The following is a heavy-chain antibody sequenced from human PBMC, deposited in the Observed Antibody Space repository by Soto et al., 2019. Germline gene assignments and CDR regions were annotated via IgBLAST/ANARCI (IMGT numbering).Heavy chain of an antibody. V-gene: IGHV1-18*01. CDR2: ISAYNGNT. CDR1: GYTFTSYG. Sequence: GASVKVSCKASGYTFTSYGISWVRQAPGQGLEWMGWISAYNGNTNYAQKLQGRVTMTTDTSTSTAYMELRSLRSDDTAVYYCARDLGRRAAANTRRNLDYWGQGTLVTVSS. J-gene: IGHJ4*02. D-gene: IGHD6-13*01. CDR3: ARDLGRRAAANTRRNLDY.